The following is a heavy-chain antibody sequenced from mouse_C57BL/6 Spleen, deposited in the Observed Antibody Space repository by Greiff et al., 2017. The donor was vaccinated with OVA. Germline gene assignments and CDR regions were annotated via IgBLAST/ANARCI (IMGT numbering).Heavy chain of an antibody. V-gene: IGHV1-50*01. CDR1: GYTFTSYW. D-gene: IGHD1-1*01. J-gene: IGHJ2*01. Sequence: VQLQQPGAELVKPGASVKLSCKASGYTFTSYWMPWVKQRPGQGLEWIGEIDPSASCTNYNQKFKGKATLTVDTSSSTAYMQLSSLTSEDSAVYYCARSITTVVYFDYWGQGTTLTVSS. CDR3: ARSITTVVYFDY. CDR2: IDPSASCT.